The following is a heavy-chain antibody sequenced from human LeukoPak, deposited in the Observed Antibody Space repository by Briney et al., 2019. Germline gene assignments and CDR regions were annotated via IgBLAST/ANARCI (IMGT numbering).Heavy chain of an antibody. D-gene: IGHD4-17*01. CDR3: ARRSDYGDAGFDY. J-gene: IGHJ4*02. CDR2: IYYSGST. CDR1: GGSISSYY. Sequence: SETLSLTCTVSGGSISSYYWSWIRQPPGKGVEWIGYIYYSGSTNYNPSLKSRVTISVDTSKNQFSLKLSSVTAADTAVYYCARRSDYGDAGFDYWGQGTLVTVSS. V-gene: IGHV4-59*08.